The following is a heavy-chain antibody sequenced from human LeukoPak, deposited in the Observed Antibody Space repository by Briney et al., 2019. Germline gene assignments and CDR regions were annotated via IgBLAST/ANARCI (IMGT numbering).Heavy chain of an antibody. CDR1: GASITTYY. CDR3: ARDRVESSGYYYYYGIDV. J-gene: IGHJ6*02. Sequence: NPSETLSLTCTVSGASITTYYWSWIRQAAGKGLEWIGRIYTSGSTTYNPSLKSRVTMSLDTSKNQFSLKLSSVTAADTAVYYCARDRVESSGYYYYYGIDVWGQGTTVTVSS. CDR2: IYTSGST. D-gene: IGHD3-22*01. V-gene: IGHV4-4*07.